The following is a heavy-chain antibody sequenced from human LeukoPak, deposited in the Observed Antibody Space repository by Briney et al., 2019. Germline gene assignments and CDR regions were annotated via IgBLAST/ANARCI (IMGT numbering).Heavy chain of an antibody. CDR3: ARGRVVPKYYYYGMDV. J-gene: IGHJ6*02. V-gene: IGHV1-46*01. D-gene: IGHD3-3*01. CDR2: INPIGGST. CDR1: GYTFTSYY. Sequence: VASVKVSCKASGYTFTSYYLHWVRQAPGQGLEWMGIINPIGGSTTYAQKFQGRVTMTRDTSTSTVYMELSSLRSEDTAVYYCARGRVVPKYYYYGMDVWGQGATVTVSS.